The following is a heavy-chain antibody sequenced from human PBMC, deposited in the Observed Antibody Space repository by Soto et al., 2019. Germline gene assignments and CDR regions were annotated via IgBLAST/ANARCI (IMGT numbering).Heavy chain of an antibody. CDR2: INSDGHST. D-gene: IGHD1-1*01. CDR3: ARVLGTVDY. Sequence: PGGSLRLSCAASGFIFSSYWMHWVRQAPGKGLVWVSRINSDGHSTAYADSVKGRFTISRDNAKNTLFLQMDSLRAEDTAVYYCARVLGTVDYWGQGTLVTVSS. J-gene: IGHJ4*02. CDR1: GFIFSSYW. V-gene: IGHV3-74*01.